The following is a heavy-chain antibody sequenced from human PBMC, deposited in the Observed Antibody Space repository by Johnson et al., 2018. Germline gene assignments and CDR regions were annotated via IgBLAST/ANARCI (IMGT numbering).Heavy chain of an antibody. D-gene: IGHD1-26*01. Sequence: EVQLVESGGGLVQPGRSLRLSCTSSGFTFDDYAVTWFRQAPGKGLEWVAFIRRKIYGETTEYAASVEGRFTISRDNSKSIAYLQMNSLKTEDTAVYFCTRDYSGNYVVAFDIWGQGTMVTVSS. J-gene: IGHJ3*02. CDR2: IRRKIYGETT. V-gene: IGHV3-49*03. CDR1: GFTFDDYA. CDR3: TRDYSGNYVVAFDI.